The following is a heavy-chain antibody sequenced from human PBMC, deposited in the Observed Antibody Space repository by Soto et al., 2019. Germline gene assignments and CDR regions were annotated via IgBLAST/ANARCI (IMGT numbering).Heavy chain of an antibody. CDR3: ARLPSGSYFDY. CDR2: IHDSGST. CDR1: GASIGTSNW. Sequence: TSETLSLTCAVSGASIGTSNWWSWVRQSPGKGLEWIGEIHDSGSTYYNPSLKSRVTISVDTSKNQFSLNLSSVTAADTAVYYCARLPSGSYFDYWGQGTLVTVSS. V-gene: IGHV4-4*02. J-gene: IGHJ4*02. D-gene: IGHD3-10*01.